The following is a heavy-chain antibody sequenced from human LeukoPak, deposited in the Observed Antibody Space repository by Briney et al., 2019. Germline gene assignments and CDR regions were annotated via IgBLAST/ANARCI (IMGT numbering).Heavy chain of an antibody. CDR1: GFTFSSYA. V-gene: IGHV3-23*01. D-gene: IGHD1-26*01. CDR3: TTEMWVGATTVDAFDI. CDR2: ISGSGGST. J-gene: IGHJ3*02. Sequence: GGSLRLSCAASGFTFSSYAMSWVRQAPGKGLEWVSAISGSGGSTYYADSVKGRFTISRDNSKNTLYLQMNSLKTEDTAVYYCTTEMWVGATTVDAFDIWGQGTMVTVSS.